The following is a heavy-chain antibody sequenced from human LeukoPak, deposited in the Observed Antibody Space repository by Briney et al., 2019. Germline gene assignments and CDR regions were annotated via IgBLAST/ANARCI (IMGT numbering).Heavy chain of an antibody. CDR3: ARAPLYSNSSAIDH. D-gene: IGHD4-11*01. CDR1: GFTVSSNY. V-gene: IGHV3-53*01. CDR2: LYSGGDT. J-gene: IGHJ4*02. Sequence: PGGSLRLSCAASGFTVSSNYMSWVRQAPGKGLEWVSVLYSGGDTYYADSVKGRFTISRDNSKNTLYLQMNSLRAEDTAVYYCARAPLYSNSSAIDHRGQGTLVTVSS.